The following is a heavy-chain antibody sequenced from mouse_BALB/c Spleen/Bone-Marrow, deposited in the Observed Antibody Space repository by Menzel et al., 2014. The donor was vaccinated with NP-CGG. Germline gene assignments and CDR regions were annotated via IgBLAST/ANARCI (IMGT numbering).Heavy chain of an antibody. V-gene: IGHV1-18*01. CDR1: GYSFTGYS. Sequence: VQLQQSGPELVKPGASMKISCKASGYSFTGYSTNWVKQSHGRNLEWIGLINPYNGGTSYNQKFKGKATLTVDKSSSTAYMEPLSLTSEDSAVYYCARDSYDLYALDYWGQGTSVTVSS. CDR2: INPYNGGT. CDR3: ARDSYDLYALDY. J-gene: IGHJ4*01. D-gene: IGHD2-12*01.